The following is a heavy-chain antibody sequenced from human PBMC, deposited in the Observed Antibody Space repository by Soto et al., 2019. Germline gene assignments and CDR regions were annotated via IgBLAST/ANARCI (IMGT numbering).Heavy chain of an antibody. V-gene: IGHV1-24*01. CDR2: FDPEDGET. Sequence: QVQLVQSGAEVKKPGASVKVCCKVSGYTLTELSMHWVRQAPGKGLEWRGGFDPEDGETIYAQKFQGRVTVTEDTSKDTAYMDLSSLRSEDTDVYYCATGPRFGVVLVDYWGQGTLVTVSS. CDR3: ATGPRFGVVLVDY. J-gene: IGHJ4*02. D-gene: IGHD3-10*01. CDR1: GYTLTELS.